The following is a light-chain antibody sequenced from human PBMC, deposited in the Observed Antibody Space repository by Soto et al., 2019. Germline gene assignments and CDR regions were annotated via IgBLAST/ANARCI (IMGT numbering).Light chain of an antibody. CDR2: SDN. Sequence: QSVLTQPPSASGTPGQRVTISCSGSRSNIGTNTVTWYQQLPGTAPKLLIYSDNQRPSGVPDRFSGSKCGTSASLAIGGVECEDEGGGGCAAWDVRFVVFGGGTKVTVL. V-gene: IGLV1-44*01. J-gene: IGLJ2*01. CDR3: AAWDVRFVV. CDR1: RSNIGTNT.